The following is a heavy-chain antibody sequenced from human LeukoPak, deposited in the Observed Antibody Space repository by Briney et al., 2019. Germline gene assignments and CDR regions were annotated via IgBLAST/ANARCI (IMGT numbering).Heavy chain of an antibody. V-gene: IGHV5-51*01. CDR2: IYPGDSDT. Sequence: GESLKISCKGSGYTFTSYWIAWVRQMPGKGLEWMGIIYPGDSDTTYSPSFQGQVTISADKSISTAYLQWSSLKASDTAMYHCARHKIVGATNSPCDHWGQGTLVTVSS. J-gene: IGHJ4*02. CDR1: GYTFTSYW. D-gene: IGHD1-26*01. CDR3: ARHKIVGATNSPCDH.